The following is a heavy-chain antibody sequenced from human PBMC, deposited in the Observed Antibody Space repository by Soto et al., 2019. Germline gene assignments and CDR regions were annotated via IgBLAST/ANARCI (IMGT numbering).Heavy chain of an antibody. CDR1: GGTFSSYA. CDR3: ARDKEGLHYDFWSGYFDP. V-gene: IGHV1-69*12. Sequence: QVQLVQSGAEVKKPGSSVKVSCKASGGTFSSYAISWVRQAPGQGLEWMGGIIPIFGTANYAQKFQGRVTITADESTSTAYMELSSLRSEDTAVYYCARDKEGLHYDFWSGYFDPWGQGTLVTVSS. CDR2: IIPIFGTA. D-gene: IGHD3-3*01. J-gene: IGHJ5*02.